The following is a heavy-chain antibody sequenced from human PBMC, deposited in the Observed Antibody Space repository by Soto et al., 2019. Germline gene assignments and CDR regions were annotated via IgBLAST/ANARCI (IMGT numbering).Heavy chain of an antibody. J-gene: IGHJ4*02. CDR3: AVRGSSWEPFDY. D-gene: IGHD6-13*01. CDR2: INPSGGST. CDR1: GYTFTSYY. Sequence: ASVKVSCKASGYTFTSYYMHWVRQAPGQGLEWMGIINPSGGSTSYAQKFQGRVTMTRDTSTSTVYMELSSLRSEDTAVYYCAVRGSSWEPFDYWGQGTLVTVSS. V-gene: IGHV1-46*01.